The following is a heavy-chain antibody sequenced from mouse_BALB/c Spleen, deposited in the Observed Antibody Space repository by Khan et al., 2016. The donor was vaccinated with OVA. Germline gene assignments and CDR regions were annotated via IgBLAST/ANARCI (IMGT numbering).Heavy chain of an antibody. CDR1: GYTFTSYW. CDR3: ARIKKIVATYFEY. D-gene: IGHD1-1*01. CDR2: TNPTNGRT. Sequence: QVQLQQSGAELVKAGASVKMSCKASGYTFTSYWMHWVKQRLGQGLEWFAETNPTNGRTYYNEKFKSKATLTVDKSSSTAFMLLSGPTFEDSAVDYCARIKKIVATYFEYGGQGTTRTVSS. J-gene: IGHJ2*01. V-gene: IGHV1S81*02.